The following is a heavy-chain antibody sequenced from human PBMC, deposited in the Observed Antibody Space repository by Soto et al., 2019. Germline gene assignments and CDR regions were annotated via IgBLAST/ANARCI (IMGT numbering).Heavy chain of an antibody. J-gene: IGHJ6*02. V-gene: IGHV1-46*01. CDR3: ARALVITMLTPEAYYYGMDV. CDR2: INPSGGST. CDR1: GYTFTSYY. D-gene: IGHD3-10*02. Sequence: ASVKVSCKASGYTFTSYYMHWVRQAPGQGLEWMGIINPSGGSTSYAQKFQGRVTMTRDTSTSTVYMELSSLRSEDTAVYYCARALVITMLTPEAYYYGMDVWGQGTTVTSP.